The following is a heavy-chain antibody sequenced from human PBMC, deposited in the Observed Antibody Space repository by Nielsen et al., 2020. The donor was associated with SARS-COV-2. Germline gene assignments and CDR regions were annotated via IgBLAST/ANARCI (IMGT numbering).Heavy chain of an antibody. D-gene: IGHD2/OR15-2a*01. CDR2: ISGSGGST. J-gene: IGHJ4*02. CDR1: GFTFSSHV. Sequence: ETLSLTCAASGFTFSSHVMSWVRQAPGKGLEWVSAISGSGGSTYYADSVKGRFTISRDNSKNTLYLQLNSLRAEDTAIYYCAKERLIVPFFDYWGQGTLVTVSS. V-gene: IGHV3-23*01. CDR3: AKERLIVPFFDY.